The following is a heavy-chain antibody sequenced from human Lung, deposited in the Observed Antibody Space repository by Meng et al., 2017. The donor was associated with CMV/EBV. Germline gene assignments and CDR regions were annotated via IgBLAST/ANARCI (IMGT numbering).Heavy chain of an antibody. Sequence: SXTLSLXCAVYGGSFSGYYWSWIRQPPGKGLEWIGEINHSGSTNYNPSLKSRVTISVDTSKNQFSLKLSSVTAADTAVYYCARGRGKPAAIYYYGMDVWGQGTXVTVSS. CDR1: GGSFSGYY. D-gene: IGHD2-2*02. CDR3: ARGRGKPAAIYYYGMDV. CDR2: INHSGST. V-gene: IGHV4-34*01. J-gene: IGHJ6*02.